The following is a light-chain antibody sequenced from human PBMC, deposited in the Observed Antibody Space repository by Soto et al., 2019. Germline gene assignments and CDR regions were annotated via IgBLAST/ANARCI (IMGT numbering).Light chain of an antibody. CDR2: KVS. V-gene: IGKV2-24*01. J-gene: IGKJ2*01. CDR3: MQATHYRPYT. CDR1: QSLVHSDGNTY. Sequence: DIVLTQTPLSSPVTLGQPASISCRTSQSLVHSDGNTYLSWFHQRPGQPPRLLIDKVSNRFSGVPDTFSGSGAGTDFTLKINRVEAEDVGIYFCMQATHYRPYTFGQGTKLEIK.